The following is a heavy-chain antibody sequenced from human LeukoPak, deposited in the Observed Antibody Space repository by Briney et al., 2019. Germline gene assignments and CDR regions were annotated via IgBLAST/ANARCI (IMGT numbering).Heavy chain of an antibody. CDR2: ISGSGGST. D-gene: IGHD2-15*01. Sequence: GGSLRLSCAASGFTFSSYAMSWVRQAPGKGLEWVSAISGSGGSTYYADSVKGRFTISRDNSKNTLYLQMNSLRAEDTAVYYCAKTNYRYCSGGSCYNDYWGQGTLVTVSS. V-gene: IGHV3-23*01. CDR1: GFTFSSYA. J-gene: IGHJ4*02. CDR3: AKTNYRYCSGGSCYNDY.